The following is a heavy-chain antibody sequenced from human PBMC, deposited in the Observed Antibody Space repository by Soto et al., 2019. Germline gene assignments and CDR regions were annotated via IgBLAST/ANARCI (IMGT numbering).Heavy chain of an antibody. CDR3: ARNINSGSYYYFDY. CDR2: IYSGGST. D-gene: IGHD1-26*01. V-gene: IGHV3-53*01. CDR1: GFTVSSNY. J-gene: IGHJ4*02. Sequence: GGSLRLSCAASGFTVSSNYMSWVRQAPGKGLEWVSVIYSGGSTYYADSVKGRFTISRDNSKNTLYLQMNSLRAEDTAIYYCARNINSGSYYYFDYWGQGTLVTVSS.